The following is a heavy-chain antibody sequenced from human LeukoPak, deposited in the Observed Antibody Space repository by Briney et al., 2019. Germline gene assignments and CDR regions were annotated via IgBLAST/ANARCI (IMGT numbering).Heavy chain of an antibody. V-gene: IGHV3-74*01. Sequence: PGGSLRLSCAASGFTFSSYWMHWVRQAPGKGLVWVSRINSDGSSTSYADSVKGRFTISRDNAKNTLYLQMNSLRAKDTAVYYCARAHLRYDSSGYLVDDAFDIWGQGTMVTVSS. J-gene: IGHJ3*02. D-gene: IGHD3-22*01. CDR3: ARAHLRYDSSGYLVDDAFDI. CDR2: INSDGSST. CDR1: GFTFSSYW.